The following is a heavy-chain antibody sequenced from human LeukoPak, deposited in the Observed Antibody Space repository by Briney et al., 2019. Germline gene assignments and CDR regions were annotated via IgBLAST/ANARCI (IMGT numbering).Heavy chain of an antibody. D-gene: IGHD1-20*01. Sequence: GGSLRLSCAASGFTFSSYGMHWVRQAPGKGLEWVAFIRYDGSNKYYADSVKGRFTISRDNSKNTLYLQMNSLRAEDTAVYYCAKFSTLRRYNWNEGGNFDYWGQGTLVTVSS. CDR2: IRYDGSNK. CDR1: GFTFSSYG. V-gene: IGHV3-30*02. J-gene: IGHJ4*02. CDR3: AKFSTLRRYNWNEGGNFDY.